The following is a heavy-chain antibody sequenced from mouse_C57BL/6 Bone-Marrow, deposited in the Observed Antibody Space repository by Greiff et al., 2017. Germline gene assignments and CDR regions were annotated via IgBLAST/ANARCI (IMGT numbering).Heavy chain of an antibody. CDR3: ARHLYGNCYSYYAMDY. D-gene: IGHD2-1*01. CDR2: ISGGGGNT. J-gene: IGHJ4*01. CDR1: GFTFSSYT. V-gene: IGHV5-9*04. Sequence: EVHLVESGGGLVKPGGSLKLSCSVSGFTFSSYTMSWVRQTPQKRLEWVATISGGGGNTYYPDSVKGRFTISRDNAKNTLYLQMSSLRSEDAAVYYCARHLYGNCYSYYAMDYWGQGTSVTVSS.